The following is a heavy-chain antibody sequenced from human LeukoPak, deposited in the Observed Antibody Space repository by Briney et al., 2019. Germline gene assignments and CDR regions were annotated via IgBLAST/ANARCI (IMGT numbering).Heavy chain of an antibody. Sequence: GRSLRLSRVDSAFNFSGNYMTWVRQAPGKGLEWVSAIYIGGTTYYADSVKGRFTISRDNPKSTLYLQMHSLRAEDTAVYYCAREISRFGIWGQGTLVTVSS. D-gene: IGHD3-16*01. V-gene: IGHV3-66*01. J-gene: IGHJ4*02. CDR3: AREISRFGI. CDR2: IYIGGTT. CDR1: AFNFSGNY.